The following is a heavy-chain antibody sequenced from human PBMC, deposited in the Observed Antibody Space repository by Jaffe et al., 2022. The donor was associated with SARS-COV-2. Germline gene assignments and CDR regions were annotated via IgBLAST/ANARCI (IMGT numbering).Heavy chain of an antibody. V-gene: IGHV4-31*03. CDR1: GGSISSGGYY. J-gene: IGHJ3*02. CDR2: IYYSGST. CDR3: ARETRIVVVPAATFNHAFDI. Sequence: QVQLQESGPGLVKPSQTLSLTCTVSGGSISSGGYYWSWIRQHPGKGLEWIGYIYYSGSTYYNPSLKSRVTISVDTSKNQFSLKLSSVTAADTAVYYCARETRIVVVPAATFNHAFDIWGQGTMVTVSS. D-gene: IGHD2-2*01.